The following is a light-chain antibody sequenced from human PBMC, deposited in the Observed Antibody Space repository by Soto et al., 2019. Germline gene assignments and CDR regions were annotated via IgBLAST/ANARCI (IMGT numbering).Light chain of an antibody. J-gene: IGLJ3*02. V-gene: IGLV2-8*01. CDR2: EVS. Sequence: QSALTQPASVSGSPGQSITISCTGSPDLVSWYQQHPGSAPKLLIYEVSKRPSGVPDRFSGSKSGNTASLTVSGLQAEDEADYYCTSYAGSNNLVFAGGTKLTVL. CDR1: PDL. CDR3: TSYAGSNNLV.